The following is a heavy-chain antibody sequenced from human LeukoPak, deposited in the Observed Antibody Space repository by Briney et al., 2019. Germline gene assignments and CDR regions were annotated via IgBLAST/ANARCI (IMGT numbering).Heavy chain of an antibody. CDR1: GLTFSNSW. D-gene: IGHD2-15*01. CDR3: ARATWDS. Sequence: GGSLRLSCAGSGLTFSNSWMGWVRQAPGKGLEWVANVQHIGGETYYVDSVKGRFTISRDNTKNSLYLQMNSLRAEDTAVYYCARATWDSWGQGALVTVSS. CDR2: VQHIGGET. V-gene: IGHV3-7*01. J-gene: IGHJ4*02.